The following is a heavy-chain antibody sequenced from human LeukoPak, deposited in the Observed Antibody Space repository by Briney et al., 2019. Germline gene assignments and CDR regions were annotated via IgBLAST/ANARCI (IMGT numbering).Heavy chain of an antibody. CDR2: IHSDGTST. D-gene: IGHD6-19*01. CDR1: GFTFTSYW. CDR3: AKTDSSGWTYYFDY. Sequence: GGSLRLSCAASGFTFTSYWMHWVRQVPGKGLVWVSRIHSDGTSTKYADSVKGRFTISRDNAKNTLYLQMNSLRADDTAVYYCAKTDSSGWTYYFDYWGQGTLVTVSS. J-gene: IGHJ4*02. V-gene: IGHV3-74*03.